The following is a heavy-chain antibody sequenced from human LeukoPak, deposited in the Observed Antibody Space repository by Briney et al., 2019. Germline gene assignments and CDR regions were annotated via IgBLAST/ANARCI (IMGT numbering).Heavy chain of an antibody. J-gene: IGHJ6*03. CDR1: GVSISSSNW. CDR3: ARTTEGYAGGPGYSYYYYMDV. CDR2: IHYSGST. Sequence: SETLSLTCAVSGVSISSSNWWSWVRQPPGKGLEWIGYIHYSGSTHYNPSLKSRVTISVDTSKNQVSLKLRSVTAADTAVYYCARTTEGYAGGPGYSYYYYMDVWGKGTTVTIPS. V-gene: IGHV4-4*02. D-gene: IGHD5-12*01.